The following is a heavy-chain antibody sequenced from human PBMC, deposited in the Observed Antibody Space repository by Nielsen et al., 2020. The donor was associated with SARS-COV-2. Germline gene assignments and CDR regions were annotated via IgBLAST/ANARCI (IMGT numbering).Heavy chain of an antibody. J-gene: IGHJ6*02. V-gene: IGHV3-30*02. Sequence: GESLKISCAASGFTFSSYGMHWVRQAPGKGLEWVAVIRYDGSNKYYADSVKGRFTISRDNSKNTLYLQMNSLRAEDTAVYYCAKWGSYGGKGVGGMGVWGQGTTVTVSS. CDR2: IRYDGSNK. CDR3: AKWGSYGGKGVGGMGV. D-gene: IGHD4-23*01. CDR1: GFTFSSYG.